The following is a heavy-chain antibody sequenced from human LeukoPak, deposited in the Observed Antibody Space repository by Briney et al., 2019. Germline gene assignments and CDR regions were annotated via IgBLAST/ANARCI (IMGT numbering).Heavy chain of an antibody. D-gene: IGHD5-12*01. CDR2: IYYSGST. CDR3: AKMGSIVTMIYLFYH. J-gene: IGHJ4*02. V-gene: IGHV4-59*01. CDR1: GGSIRSSN. Sequence: PSETLSLTCAVSGGSIRSSNWSWIRQPPGKGLEWIGYIYYSGSTNYNPSLKSRVSISVDTSKNQFSLKLSSVTAADTAVYYCAKMGSIVTMIYLFYHWGQGTLVTVSS.